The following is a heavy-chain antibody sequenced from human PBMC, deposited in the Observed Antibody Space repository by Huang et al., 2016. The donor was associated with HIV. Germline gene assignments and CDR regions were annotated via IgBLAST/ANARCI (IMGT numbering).Heavy chain of an antibody. CDR2: INSDGSST. Sequence: EVQLVESGGGLVQPGGSLRLSCAASGFSISRYWMHWVRQAPGKGLGWVSRINSDGSSTSYADSVKGRFTISRDNAKNTLYLQMNSLRAEDTAVYYCARDPRIQSWLNFFDYWGQGTLVSVSS. CDR1: GFSISRYW. D-gene: IGHD3-22*01. V-gene: IGHV3-74*01. CDR3: ARDPRIQSWLNFFDY. J-gene: IGHJ4*02.